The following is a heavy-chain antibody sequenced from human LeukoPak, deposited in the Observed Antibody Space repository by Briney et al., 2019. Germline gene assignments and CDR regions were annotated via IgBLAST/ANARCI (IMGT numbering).Heavy chain of an antibody. V-gene: IGHV3-48*01. J-gene: IGHJ4*02. CDR1: GFSFSSYN. CDR2: MSARSGTR. D-gene: IGHD4-17*01. CDR3: AKDRDYVNYFDY. Sequence: GGSLRLSCAASGFSFSSYNMNWVRQAPGKGLEWLSYMSARSGTRYYADSVEGRFTISRDNAKNSLYLQMNSLRAEDTAVYYCAKDRDYVNYFDYWGQGTLVTVSS.